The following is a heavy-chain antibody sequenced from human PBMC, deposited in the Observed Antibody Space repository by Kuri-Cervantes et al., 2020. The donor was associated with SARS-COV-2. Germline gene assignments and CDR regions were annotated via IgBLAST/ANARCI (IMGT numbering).Heavy chain of an antibody. CDR2: ISGSGGST. D-gene: IGHD2-15*01. Sequence: GGSLRLSCAASEFTFSSYAMRWVRQVPGKGLEWVSPISGSGGSTYYADSVKGRFTISRDNSKNTLYMQMNSLRAEDSAVYSCARGGLCSGGSCYHYSYYMDVWGKGTTVTVSS. CDR1: EFTFSSYA. CDR3: ARGGLCSGGSCYHYSYYMDV. J-gene: IGHJ6*03. V-gene: IGHV3-23*01.